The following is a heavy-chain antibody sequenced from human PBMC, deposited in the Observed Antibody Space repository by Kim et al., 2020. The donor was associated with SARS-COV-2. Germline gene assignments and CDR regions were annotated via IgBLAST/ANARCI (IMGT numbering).Heavy chain of an antibody. CDR1: GGSISSSTYS. CDR2: IDSSGST. Sequence: SETLSLTCTISGGSISSSTYSWNWFRQPPGDELEWIGGIDSSGSTYYNPSLKRRVTLSVETSKTQFSLKLSSVTAAATAVFYCTRHLSGSSWFDYWGQGT. CDR3: TRHLSGSSWFDY. J-gene: IGHJ4*02. V-gene: IGHV4-39*01. D-gene: IGHD6-13*01.